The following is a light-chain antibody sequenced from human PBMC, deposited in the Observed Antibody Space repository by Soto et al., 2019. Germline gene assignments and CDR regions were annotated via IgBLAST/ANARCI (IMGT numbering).Light chain of an antibody. V-gene: IGLV1-40*01. J-gene: IGLJ2*01. CDR2: DIS. CDR1: SSNIGAGYV. CDR3: QSFDSSLSRV. Sequence: QSVLTQPPSASGAPGQRVTISCTGSSSNIGAGYVVHWYQQLPGTAPKLLIYDISKRPSGVPDRFSGSKSGTSASLAITGLQAEDEADYYCQSFDSSLSRVFGGGTKLTVL.